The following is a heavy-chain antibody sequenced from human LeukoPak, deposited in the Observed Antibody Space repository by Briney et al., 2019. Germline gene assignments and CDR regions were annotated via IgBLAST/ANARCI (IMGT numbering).Heavy chain of an antibody. J-gene: IGHJ4*02. Sequence: GGSLRLSCAASGFTFSSYEMNWVRQAPGKGLELVSYISSSGSTIYYADSVKGRFTISRDNAKNSLYLQMNSLRAEDTAVYYCARDDSVAGTGFDYWGQGTLVTVSS. CDR3: ARDDSVAGTGFDY. CDR1: GFTFSSYE. CDR2: ISSSGSTI. D-gene: IGHD6-19*01. V-gene: IGHV3-48*03.